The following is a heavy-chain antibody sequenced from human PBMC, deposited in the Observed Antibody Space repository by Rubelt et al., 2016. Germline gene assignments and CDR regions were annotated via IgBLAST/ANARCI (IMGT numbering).Heavy chain of an antibody. D-gene: IGHD6-13*01. CDR1: GGSISSTAYY. Sequence: QLQLQLSGPRLVKPSETLSLTCTVSGGSISSTAYYWGWVRQPPGKGLEWIGSIYSGWGADCNPSLKSRVTISVDTSKNQLSRKVSSGTAADTAVYYCARLLSRSWQWDYWGQGALVTVSS. CDR3: ARLLSRSWQWDY. CDR2: IYSGWGA. V-gene: IGHV4-39*01. J-gene: IGHJ4*02.